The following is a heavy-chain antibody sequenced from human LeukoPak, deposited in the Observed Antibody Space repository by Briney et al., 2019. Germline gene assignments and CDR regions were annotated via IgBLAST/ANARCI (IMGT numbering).Heavy chain of an antibody. J-gene: IGHJ3*02. Sequence: GRSLRPFCAASGFTFSSYGMHWVRQAPGKGLEWVAVISYDGSNKYYADSVKGRFTISRDNSKNTLYLQMNSLRAEDTAVYYCAYSGSYTEAFDIWGQGTMVTVSS. CDR1: GFTFSSYG. V-gene: IGHV3-30*03. CDR3: AYSGSYTEAFDI. D-gene: IGHD1-26*01. CDR2: ISYDGSNK.